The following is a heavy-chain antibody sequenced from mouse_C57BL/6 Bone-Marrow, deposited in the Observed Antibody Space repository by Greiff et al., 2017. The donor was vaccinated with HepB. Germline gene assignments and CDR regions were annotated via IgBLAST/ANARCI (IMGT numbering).Heavy chain of an antibody. CDR2: ISNGGGST. CDR3: ARRGYYYGSSPMYFDV. J-gene: IGHJ1*03. Sequence: EVKVVESGGGLVQPGGSLKLSCAASGFTFSDYYMYWVRQTPEKRLEWVAYISNGGGSTYYPDTVKGRFTISRDNAKNTLYLQMSRLKSEDTAMYYCARRGYYYGSSPMYFDVWGTGTTVTVSS. V-gene: IGHV5-12*01. CDR1: GFTFSDYY. D-gene: IGHD1-1*01.